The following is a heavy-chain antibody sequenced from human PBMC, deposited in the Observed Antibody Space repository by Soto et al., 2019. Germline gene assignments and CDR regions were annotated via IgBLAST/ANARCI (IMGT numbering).Heavy chain of an antibody. J-gene: IGHJ2*01. D-gene: IGHD2-21*01. CDR3: FFQAEDGIRDL. Sequence: LEWVSASSGSGGSTYYADSVKGRFTISRDNSKTTLYLQMNSLRAEDTAVYFFFFQAEDGIRDL. CDR2: SSGSGGST. V-gene: IGHV3-23*01.